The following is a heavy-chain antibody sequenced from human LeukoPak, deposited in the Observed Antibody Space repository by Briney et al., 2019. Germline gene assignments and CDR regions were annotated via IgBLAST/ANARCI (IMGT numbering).Heavy chain of an antibody. CDR2: IKQDGSEK. J-gene: IGHJ4*02. CDR3: ARDEFRQLVQPYRWRDYFDY. CDR1: GFTFSSYW. D-gene: IGHD6-13*01. V-gene: IGHV3-7*01. Sequence: GGSLRLSXAASGFTFSSYWMSWVRQSPGKGLEWVANIKQDGSEKYYVDSVKGRFTISRDNAKNSLYLQMNSLRAEDTAVYYCARDEFRQLVQPYRWRDYFDYWGQGTLVTVSS.